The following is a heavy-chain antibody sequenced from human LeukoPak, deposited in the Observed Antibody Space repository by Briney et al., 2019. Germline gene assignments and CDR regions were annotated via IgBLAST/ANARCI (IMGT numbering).Heavy chain of an antibody. Sequence: PSETLSLTCTVSGGTITSYYWSWIRQPPGKGLEWIGYIFYSGNTKYNPSPKSRVTISLDTSKKQFSLKLNSVTAADTAVYYCARHAHSPYYFYFDYWGQGTLVTVSS. CDR2: IFYSGNT. CDR1: GGTITSYY. V-gene: IGHV4-59*08. D-gene: IGHD3-22*01. CDR3: ARHAHSPYYFYFDY. J-gene: IGHJ4*02.